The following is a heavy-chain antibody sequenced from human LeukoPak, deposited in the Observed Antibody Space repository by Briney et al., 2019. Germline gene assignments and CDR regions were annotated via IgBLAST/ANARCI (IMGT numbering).Heavy chain of an antibody. V-gene: IGHV4-59*01. D-gene: IGHD6-19*01. CDR2: IYYSGST. CDR3: ARGGQWLIPTDY. Sequence: PSETLSLTCTVSGGSISSYYWSWIRQPPGKGLEWIGYIYYSGSTNYNPSLKSRVTISVDTSKNQFSLKLSSETAADTAVYYCARGGQWLIPTDYWGQGTLVTVSS. J-gene: IGHJ4*02. CDR1: GGSISSYY.